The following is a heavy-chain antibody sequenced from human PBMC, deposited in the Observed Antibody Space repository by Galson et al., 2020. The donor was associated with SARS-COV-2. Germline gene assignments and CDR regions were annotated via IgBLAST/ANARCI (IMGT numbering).Heavy chain of an antibody. V-gene: IGHV3-48*02. Sequence: TGGSLRLSCAASGFTFSRYNMIWVRQAPGKGLEWLSYITTSSSTIYYADSVKGRFTISRDNAKNSLYLQMNSLRDEDTAVYSCARVPRWDYGGNSGYYYYYYGMDVWGQGTTVTVSS. J-gene: IGHJ6*02. CDR3: ARVPRWDYGGNSGYYYYYYGMDV. D-gene: IGHD4-17*01. CDR1: GFTFSRYN. CDR2: ITTSSSTI.